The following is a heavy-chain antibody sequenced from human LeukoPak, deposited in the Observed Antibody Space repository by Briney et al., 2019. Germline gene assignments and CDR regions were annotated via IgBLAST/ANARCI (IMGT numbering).Heavy chain of an antibody. D-gene: IGHD6-19*01. J-gene: IGHJ4*02. Sequence: GGSLGLSCAASGFTFTTFPMHWVRQPPGKGLEWVAVISYDGTDKYYADSVKGRFTISRDNSKSTLYLQMDSLRAEDTAVYYCASPNSMAGTHYFHYWGQGTLVTVSS. CDR2: ISYDGTDK. V-gene: IGHV3-30*04. CDR1: GFTFTTFP. CDR3: ASPNSMAGTHYFHY.